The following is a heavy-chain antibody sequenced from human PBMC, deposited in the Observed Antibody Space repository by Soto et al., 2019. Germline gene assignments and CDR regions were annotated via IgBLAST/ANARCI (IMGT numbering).Heavy chain of an antibody. CDR2: MNPGSGDT. CDR1: GYSFTNND. J-gene: IGHJ5*02. Sequence: ASVKVSCKASGYSFTNNDVSWVRQATGQGLEWMGWMNPGSGDTGYAQKFQGRVTMTRDISIATAYMELSSLRSDDTAIYYCARMETFGSLNWFDPWGQGTPVTVSS. V-gene: IGHV1-8*01. D-gene: IGHD3-16*01. CDR3: ARMETFGSLNWFDP.